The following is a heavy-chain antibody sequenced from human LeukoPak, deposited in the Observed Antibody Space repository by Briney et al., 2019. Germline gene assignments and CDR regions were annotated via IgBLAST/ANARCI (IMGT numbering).Heavy chain of an antibody. V-gene: IGHV3-9*01. D-gene: IGHD2-2*01. CDR2: ISWNSGSI. CDR1: GFTFDDYA. Sequence: GGSLRLSCAASGFTFDDYAMHWVRQAPGKGLEWVSGISWNSGSIGYADSVKGRFTISRDNAKNSLYLQMNSLRAEDTALYYCAKSYCSSTSCSPFDYWGQGTLVTVSS. J-gene: IGHJ4*02. CDR3: AKSYCSSTSCSPFDY.